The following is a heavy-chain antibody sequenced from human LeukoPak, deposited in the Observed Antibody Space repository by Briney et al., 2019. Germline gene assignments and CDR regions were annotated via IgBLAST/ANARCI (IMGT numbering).Heavy chain of an antibody. CDR1: GGTFSSYA. D-gene: IGHD1-26*01. Sequence: SVKVSCKASGGTFSSYAISWVRQAPGQGLEWMGGIIPIFGTANYAQKFQGRVTITTDASTSTAYMELSSLRSEDTAMYYCARAPSSSGSYGSFDYWGQGTLVTVSS. CDR2: IIPIFGTA. CDR3: ARAPSSSGSYGSFDY. V-gene: IGHV1-69*05. J-gene: IGHJ4*02.